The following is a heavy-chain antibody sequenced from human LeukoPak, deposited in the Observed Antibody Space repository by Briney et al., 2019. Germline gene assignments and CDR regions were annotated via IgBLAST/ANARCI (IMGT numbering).Heavy chain of an antibody. CDR3: ARGHVVGRNWGWRKNWFDP. Sequence: SETLSLTCTVSGYSISSGYYWGWIRQPPGKGLEWIGSIYHSGSTYYNPSLKSRVTISVDTSKNQFSLKLSSVTAADTAVYYCARGHVVGRNWGWRKNWFDPWGQGTLVTVSS. CDR1: GYSISSGYY. J-gene: IGHJ5*02. CDR2: IYHSGST. D-gene: IGHD7-27*01. V-gene: IGHV4-38-2*02.